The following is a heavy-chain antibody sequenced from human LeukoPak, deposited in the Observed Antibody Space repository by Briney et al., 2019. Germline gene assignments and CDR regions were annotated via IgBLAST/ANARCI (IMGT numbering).Heavy chain of an antibody. CDR1: GFTFSSYE. Sequence: GGSLRLSCAASGFTFSSYEMNWVRQAPGKGLEWVSYISSSGSTIYYADSVKGRFTISRDNANNTLYLQMNSLRAEDTAIYYCARDSSGGSWIDAFDIWGQGTMVTVTS. D-gene: IGHD2-15*01. J-gene: IGHJ3*02. CDR2: ISSSGSTI. CDR3: ARDSSGGSWIDAFDI. V-gene: IGHV3-48*03.